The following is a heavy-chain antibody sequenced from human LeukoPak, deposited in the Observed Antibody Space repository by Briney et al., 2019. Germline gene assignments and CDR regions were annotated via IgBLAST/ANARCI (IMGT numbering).Heavy chain of an antibody. CDR2: ISSSSSYI. CDR3: AKDNGYNWNDVGYFDY. Sequence: GGSLRLSCAASGFTFSSYSMNWVRQAPGKGLEWVSSISSSSSYIYYADSVKGRFTISRDNSKNTLYLQMNSLRAEDTAVYYCAKDNGYNWNDVGYFDYWGQGTLVTVSS. J-gene: IGHJ4*02. CDR1: GFTFSSYS. V-gene: IGHV3-21*01. D-gene: IGHD1-20*01.